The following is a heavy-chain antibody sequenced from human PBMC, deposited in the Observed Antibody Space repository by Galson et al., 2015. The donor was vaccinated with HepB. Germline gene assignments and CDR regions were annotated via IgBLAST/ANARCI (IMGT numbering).Heavy chain of an antibody. V-gene: IGHV4-39*01. CDR3: ARHIPGIAVAGRSYGMDV. Sequence: ETLSLTCTVSGGSISSSSYYWGWIRQPPGKGLEWIGSIYYSGSTYYNPSLKSRVTISVDTSKNQFSLKLSSVTAADTAVYYCARHIPGIAVAGRSYGMDVWGQGTTVTVSS. CDR1: GGSISSSSYY. D-gene: IGHD6-19*01. J-gene: IGHJ6*02. CDR2: IYYSGST.